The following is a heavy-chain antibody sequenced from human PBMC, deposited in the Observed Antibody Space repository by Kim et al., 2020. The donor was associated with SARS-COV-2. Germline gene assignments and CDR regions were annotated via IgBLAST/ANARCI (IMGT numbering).Heavy chain of an antibody. CDR3: ATLNWNHHDAFDI. V-gene: IGHV5-51*01. CDR2: IYPGDSDT. J-gene: IGHJ3*02. CDR1: GYSFTSYW. D-gene: IGHD1-20*01. Sequence: GESLKISCKGSGYSFTSYWIGWVRQMPGKGLEWMGIIYPGDSDTRYSPSFQGQVTISADKSISTAYLQWSSLKASDTAMYYCATLNWNHHDAFDIWGQGTMVTVSS.